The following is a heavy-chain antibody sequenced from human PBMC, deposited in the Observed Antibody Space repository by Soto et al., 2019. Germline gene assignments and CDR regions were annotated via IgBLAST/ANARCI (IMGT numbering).Heavy chain of an antibody. J-gene: IGHJ4*02. CDR3: ARGANYGDYGAIDV. V-gene: IGHV3-21*06. CDR1: GFIFSSYS. D-gene: IGHD4-17*01. CDR2: FTRSTATT. Sequence: EVQLVESGGGLVRPGGSLRLSCAASGFIFSSYSLTWVRQAPGKGLEWVSSFTRSTATTYYADSVKGRFTISRDNAENSLYLQMNSLRAEDTAVYYCARGANYGDYGAIDVWGQGTLVTVAS.